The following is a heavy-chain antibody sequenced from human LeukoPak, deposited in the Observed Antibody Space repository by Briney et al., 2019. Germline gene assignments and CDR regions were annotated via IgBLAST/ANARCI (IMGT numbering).Heavy chain of an antibody. CDR1: GYIFTAYY. Sequence: ASVKVSCKASGYIFTAYYLHWVRQAPGQGPEWMGWIKADSGDTNYARKFQGRVTMTRDTSITTVYMELSSLTSDDTAVYYCTRIGDGSPYWGQGSLVTVSS. V-gene: IGHV1-2*02. D-gene: IGHD5-24*01. J-gene: IGHJ4*02. CDR2: IKADSGDT. CDR3: TRIGDGSPY.